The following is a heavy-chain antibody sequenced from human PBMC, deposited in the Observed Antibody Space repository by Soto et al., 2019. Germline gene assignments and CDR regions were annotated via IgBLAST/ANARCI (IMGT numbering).Heavy chain of an antibody. D-gene: IGHD6-13*01. CDR1: GDSVSSNSAA. J-gene: IGHJ6*02. CDR3: ARDQQLVSQNYYCYYGMDV. CDR2: TYYRSKWYN. V-gene: IGHV6-1*01. Sequence: SQTLSLTCVISGDSVSSNSAAWNWIRQSPSRGLEWLGRTYYRSKWYNDYAVSVKSRITINPDTSKNQFSLQLNSVTPEDTAVYYCARDQQLVSQNYYCYYGMDVWGQGTTVTV.